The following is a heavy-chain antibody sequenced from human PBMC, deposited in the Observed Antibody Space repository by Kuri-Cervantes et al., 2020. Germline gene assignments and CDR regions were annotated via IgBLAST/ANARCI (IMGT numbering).Heavy chain of an antibody. Sequence: GGSLRLSCAASGFIFSAYEMNWVRQAPGKGLEWVSGINWNGGGTGYADSVKGRFTISRDNAKNSLYLQMNSLRAEDTALYHCARGRMALLGVVAVLDYFDYWGQGTLVTVSS. CDR2: INWNGGGT. J-gene: IGHJ4*02. CDR3: ARGRMALLGVVAVLDYFDY. D-gene: IGHD2-15*01. CDR1: GFIFSAYE. V-gene: IGHV3-20*01.